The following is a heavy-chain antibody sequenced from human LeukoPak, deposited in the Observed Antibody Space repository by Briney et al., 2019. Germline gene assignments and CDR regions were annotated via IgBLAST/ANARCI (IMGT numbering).Heavy chain of an antibody. CDR1: GYTFTTYG. V-gene: IGHV1-18*01. J-gene: IGHJ4*02. D-gene: IGHD3-16*01. CDR3: AREGLGELTLDC. Sequence: ASVKVSCKSSGYTFTTYGITWVRQAPGQGLEWMGWISTDNGDTNYAQKLQGRVTMTTDASTSTAYMELRSLRSDDTAVYYCAREGLGELTLDCWGQGTLVTVSS. CDR2: ISTDNGDT.